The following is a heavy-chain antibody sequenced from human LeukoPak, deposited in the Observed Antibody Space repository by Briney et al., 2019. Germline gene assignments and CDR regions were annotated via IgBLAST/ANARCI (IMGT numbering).Heavy chain of an antibody. Sequence: GESLKISCKGSGYRFTNYWIAWVRQMPGKGLEWMGVIYPGDSDTRYSPSFQGQVTILADKSITTAYLQWRSLKASDTAIYYCARTIEVSTMGSENWFDPWGPGTLVTVSA. J-gene: IGHJ5*02. V-gene: IGHV5-51*01. D-gene: IGHD5-24*01. CDR2: IYPGDSDT. CDR1: GYRFTNYW. CDR3: ARTIEVSTMGSENWFDP.